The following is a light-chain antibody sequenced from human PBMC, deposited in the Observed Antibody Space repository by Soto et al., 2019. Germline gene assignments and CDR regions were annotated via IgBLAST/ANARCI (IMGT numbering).Light chain of an antibody. V-gene: IGKV1-17*01. CDR1: QGISND. CDR3: QQYSHLIT. Sequence: DIRMTQAPSSLSASIGDRVTITCRASQGISNDLVWYQQKPGLAPKRLISAASTLQSGVPSRFRGSGSGTEFSLTISGLQTEDIATYYCQQYSHLITFGQGTRLEIK. J-gene: IGKJ5*01. CDR2: AAS.